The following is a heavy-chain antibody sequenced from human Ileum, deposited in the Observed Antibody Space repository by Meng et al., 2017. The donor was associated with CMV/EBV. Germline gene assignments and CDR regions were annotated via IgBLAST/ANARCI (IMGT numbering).Heavy chain of an antibody. J-gene: IGHJ4*02. CDR3: ARGANDY. CDR1: GFTFSSYE. Sequence: GESLKISCAASGFTFSSYEMNWVRQAPGKGLEWVSYISSSDSVYYADSVKGRFTITRDNAKNSLYLQMNSLRAEDTAVYYCARGANDYWGQGTLVTVSS. CDR2: ISSSDSV. V-gene: IGHV3-48*03.